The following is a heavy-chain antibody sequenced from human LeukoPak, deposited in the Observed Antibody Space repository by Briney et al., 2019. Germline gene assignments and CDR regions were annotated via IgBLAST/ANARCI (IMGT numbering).Heavy chain of an antibody. CDR3: ATAREGRWELQAFDI. D-gene: IGHD1-26*01. V-gene: IGHV1-24*01. Sequence: ASVKVSCKVSGYTLTELSMHWVRQAPGKGLEWMGGFDPEDGETIYAQKFQGRVTMTEDTSTDTAYMELSSLRSEDTAVYYCATAREGRWELQAFDIWGQGTMVTVSS. J-gene: IGHJ3*02. CDR2: FDPEDGET. CDR1: GYTLTELS.